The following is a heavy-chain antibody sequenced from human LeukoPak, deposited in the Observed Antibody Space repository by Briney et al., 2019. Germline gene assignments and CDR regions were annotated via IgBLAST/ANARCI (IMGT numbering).Heavy chain of an antibody. CDR3: ARLETYDSTLDY. J-gene: IGHJ4*02. D-gene: IGHD3-22*01. CDR1: GDSITTSSYY. CDR2: IYYSGST. V-gene: IGHV4-39*01. Sequence: PSETLSLTCTVSGDSITTSSYYWGWIRQPPGKGLEWIGNIYYSGSTYCNPSLKSRVTISVDTSKNQFSLWLSSVTAADTAVYYCARLETYDSTLDYWGQGTLVTVSS.